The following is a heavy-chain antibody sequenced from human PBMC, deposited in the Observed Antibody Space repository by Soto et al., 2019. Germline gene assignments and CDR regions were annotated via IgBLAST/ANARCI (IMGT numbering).Heavy chain of an antibody. CDR3: AHPRGYGVFDAVDI. J-gene: IGHJ3*02. Sequence: GSLRLSCATSGFIFTTYAMNWVRQAPGKGLEWVSAINSNGESTFYAESVRGRFTISRDNSLNTLYQQMRSLRPEDTAVYYCAHPRGYGVFDAVDIWGQGTMVTVSS. V-gene: IGHV3-23*01. CDR1: GFIFTTYA. CDR2: INSNGEST. D-gene: IGHD4-17*01.